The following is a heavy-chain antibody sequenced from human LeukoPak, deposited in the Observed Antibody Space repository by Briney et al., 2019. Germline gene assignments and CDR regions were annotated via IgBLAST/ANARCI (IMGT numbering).Heavy chain of an antibody. J-gene: IGHJ2*01. V-gene: IGHV4-59*01. CDR3: ARVPYSSSWYNWYFDL. CDR2: IYYSGST. D-gene: IGHD6-13*01. Sequence: SGTLSLTCTVSGGSISSYYWSWIRQPPGKGLEWIGYIYYSGSTNYNPSLRSRVTISVDTSKNQFSLKLSSVTAADTAVYYCARVPYSSSWYNWYFDLWGRGTLVTVSS. CDR1: GGSISSYY.